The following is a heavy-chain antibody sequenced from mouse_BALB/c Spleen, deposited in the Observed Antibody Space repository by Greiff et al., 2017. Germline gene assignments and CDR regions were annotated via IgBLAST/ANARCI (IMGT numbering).Heavy chain of an antibody. CDR2: ISDGGTYT. CDR1: GFTFSDYY. J-gene: IGHJ4*01. V-gene: IGHV5-4*02. D-gene: IGHD1-2*01. Sequence: EVKLMESGGGLVKPGGSLKLSCAASGFTFSDYYMYWVRQTPEKRLEWVATISDGGTYTYYPDSVKGRFTISRDNAKNNLYLQMSSLKSEDTAMYYCARVLYYGYDYYAMDYWGQGTSVTVSS. CDR3: ARVLYYGYDYYAMDY.